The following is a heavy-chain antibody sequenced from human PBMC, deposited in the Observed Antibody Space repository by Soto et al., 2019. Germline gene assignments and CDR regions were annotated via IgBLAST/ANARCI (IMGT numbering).Heavy chain of an antibody. D-gene: IGHD4-17*01. Sequence: GGSLRLSCAASGFIFSRYAMYWVRQAPGRGLEWVAVISHDVSDQYYADFVKGRFTISRDNSKNTLYLQMNSLTSEDAAVYYCAKATAVTTTVLSFDYWGQGTLVTVSS. J-gene: IGHJ4*02. CDR1: GFIFSRYA. CDR3: AKATAVTTTVLSFDY. CDR2: ISHDVSDQ. V-gene: IGHV3-30*18.